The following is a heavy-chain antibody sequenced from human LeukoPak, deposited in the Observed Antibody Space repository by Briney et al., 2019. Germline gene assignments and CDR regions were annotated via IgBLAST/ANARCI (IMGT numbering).Heavy chain of an antibody. CDR2: IYHSGGT. D-gene: IGHD2/OR15-2a*01. V-gene: IGHV4-4*02. J-gene: IGHJ4*02. CDR3: VGNGYYALDS. Sequence: SETLSLTCAVSGDSINSFDWWSWVRQSPARGLEWIGEIYHSGGTNYNPSLKSRVTISIDKSKNQLSLKLTSVTAADTAVYFCVGNGYYALDSWGQGALVTVAS. CDR1: GDSINSFDW.